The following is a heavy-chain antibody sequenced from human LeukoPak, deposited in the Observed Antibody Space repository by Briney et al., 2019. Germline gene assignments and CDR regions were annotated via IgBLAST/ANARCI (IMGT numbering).Heavy chain of an antibody. CDR1: GFTFSSYA. CDR3: AKGQDSSGILDY. V-gene: IGHV3-23*01. Sequence: PGGSLRLSCAASGFTFSSYAMSWVRQAPGKGLEWVSAISGSGGSTYYADSVKGRFTISGDNSKNTLYLQMNSLRAEDTAVYYCAKGQDSSGILDYWGQGTLVTVSS. J-gene: IGHJ4*02. D-gene: IGHD3-22*01. CDR2: ISGSGGST.